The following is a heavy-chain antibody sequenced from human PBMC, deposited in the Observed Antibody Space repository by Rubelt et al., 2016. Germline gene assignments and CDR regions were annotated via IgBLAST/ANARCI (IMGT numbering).Heavy chain of an antibody. D-gene: IGHD6-13*01. J-gene: IGHJ3*02. CDR2: INPNSGGT. CDR1: GGTFSSYA. V-gene: IGHV1-2*04. CDR3: ARGSWFRGAFDI. Sequence: QVQLVQSGAEVKKPGASVKVSCKASGGTFSSYAISWVRQAPGQGLEWMGWINPNSGGTNYAQKFQGWVTMARDTSIRTDYMELSRLRSDDTAVYYCARGSWFRGAFDIWGQGTMVTVSS.